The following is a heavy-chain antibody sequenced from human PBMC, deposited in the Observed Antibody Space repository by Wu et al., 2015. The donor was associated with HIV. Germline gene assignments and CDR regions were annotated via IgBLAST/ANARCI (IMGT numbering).Heavy chain of an antibody. J-gene: IGHJ6*02. Sequence: QVQLVQSGAEVKKPGASVKVSCKASGYTFTGYYMHWVRQAPGQGLEWMGWINPNSGGTNYAQKFQGRVTMTRDTSISTAYMELSRLRSDDTAVYYCARDPRYYDILTGYYHYYYYGMDVWGQGTTVTVSS. CDR1: GYTFTGYY. D-gene: IGHD3-9*01. CDR2: INPNSGGT. CDR3: ARDPRYYDILTGYYHYYYYGMDV. V-gene: IGHV1-2*02.